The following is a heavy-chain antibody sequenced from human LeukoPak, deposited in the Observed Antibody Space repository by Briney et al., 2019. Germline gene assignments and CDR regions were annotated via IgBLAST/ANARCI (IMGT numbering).Heavy chain of an antibody. V-gene: IGHV4-59*09. J-gene: IGHJ6*02. CDR2: YYXXRT. CDR3: AGGTFWSWFGELPYYYYGMDV. D-gene: IGHD3-10*01. Sequence: YYXXRTNYTPSLKSRGTISVDTSKNQFSLKLSSVTAADTAVYYCAGGTFWSWFGELPYYYYGMDVWGQGTTVTVSS.